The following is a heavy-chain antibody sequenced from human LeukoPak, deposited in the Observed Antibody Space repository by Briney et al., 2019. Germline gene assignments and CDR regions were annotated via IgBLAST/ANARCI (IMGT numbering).Heavy chain of an antibody. J-gene: IGHJ3*02. CDR2: INNDGSTK. D-gene: IGHD3-10*01. CDR3: ARDRGYPDSFNI. CDR1: GFNFGPFW. Sequence: GRSLRLSCAASGFNFGPFWTHSVRHPPGNGLVWISQINNDGSTKVYGDSEKRRFTITRDNDKNTLYLQINSLRGDDTAVYYCARDRGYPDSFNIWGERTMFTVSS. V-gene: IGHV3-74*01.